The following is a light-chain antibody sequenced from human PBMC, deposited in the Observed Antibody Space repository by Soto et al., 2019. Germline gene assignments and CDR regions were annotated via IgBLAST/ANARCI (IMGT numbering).Light chain of an antibody. CDR2: EVS. CDR3: SSYTRRRTYV. Sequence: QSVLTQPASVSGSPGQSITISCTGTSSDVGAYNYVSWFQQHPGKAPKLLIYEVSNRPSGVSYRFSGSKSGSTASLTISGLQDEEEADYYCSSYTRRRTYVFGTGTKVTVL. V-gene: IGLV2-14*01. J-gene: IGLJ1*01. CDR1: SSDVGAYNY.